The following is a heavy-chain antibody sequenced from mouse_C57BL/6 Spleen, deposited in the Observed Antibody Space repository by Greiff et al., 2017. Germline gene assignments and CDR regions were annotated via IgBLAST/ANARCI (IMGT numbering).Heavy chain of an antibody. V-gene: IGHV2-5*01. Sequence: QVQLQQSGPGLVQPSQSLSITCTVSGFSLTSYGVHWVRQSPGKGLEWLGVIWRGGSTDYNAAFMSRLSIAKDNSKSQVFFKMNRLQADDTAIYCGAKNSGNSWYFDVWGTGTTVTVSS. CDR1: GFSLTSYG. CDR3: AKNSGNSWYFDV. CDR2: IWRGGST. J-gene: IGHJ1*03. D-gene: IGHD2-1*01.